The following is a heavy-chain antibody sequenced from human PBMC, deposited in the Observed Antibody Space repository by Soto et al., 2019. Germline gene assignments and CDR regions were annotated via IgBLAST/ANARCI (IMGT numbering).Heavy chain of an antibody. CDR1: GGSISNYY. CDR2: IYYSGST. Sequence: QVQLQESGPGLVKPSETLSLTCTVSGGSISNYYWSWIRQPPGKGLEWIGYIYYSGSTNYNPSLKSRVTMSVDTSNNQFSLKLTSVTAADTAVYYCARHSALGPRGCPLWGWYFDLWGRGSLVTVSS. CDR3: ARHSALGPRGCPLWGWYFDL. D-gene: IGHD6-19*01. V-gene: IGHV4-59*08. J-gene: IGHJ2*01.